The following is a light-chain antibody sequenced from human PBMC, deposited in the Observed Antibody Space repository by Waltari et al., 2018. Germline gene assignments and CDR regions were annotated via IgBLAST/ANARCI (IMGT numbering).Light chain of an antibody. Sequence: QPALTPPAPVSGSPGPSLTPPCTGTSHGIGNNDLALWYQQRPGEAPKLLMYGDTKRPSGVSNRFSGSKSGKTASLTISGLQTEDEADYYCFSFVAANSFVFGPGTKVTVL. CDR3: FSFVAANSFV. V-gene: IGLV2-23*01. CDR2: GDT. J-gene: IGLJ1*01. CDR1: SHGIGNNDL.